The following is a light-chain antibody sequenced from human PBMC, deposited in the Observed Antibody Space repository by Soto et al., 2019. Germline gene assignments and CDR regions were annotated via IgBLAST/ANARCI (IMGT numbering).Light chain of an antibody. V-gene: IGKV1-5*01. CDR1: QSISSW. J-gene: IGKJ1*01. CDR3: QQYNSYSGT. Sequence: DIQMTQSPSTLSASVGDRVTITCRASQSISSWLVWYQQKPGKAPKLLINDASSLEGGVPSRFSGSGSGTEFTLTISSLQPDDFATYYCQQYNSYSGTFGQGTKVEIK. CDR2: DAS.